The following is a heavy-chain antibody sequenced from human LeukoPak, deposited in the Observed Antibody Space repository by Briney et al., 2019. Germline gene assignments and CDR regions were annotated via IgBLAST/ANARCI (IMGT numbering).Heavy chain of an antibody. CDR2: ISCSGGST. CDR1: GFTFSSYA. D-gene: IGHD2-2*01. Sequence: GGSLRLSCAASGFTFSSYAMSWVRQAPGKGLEGVSAISCSGGSTYYADSVKGRFNISRDNSKDTLYLQMNSLRADDTAVYYCAKNNLGHGSTSGCNYFDYWGQGTLVTVSS. CDR3: AKNNLGHGSTSGCNYFDY. V-gene: IGHV3-23*01. J-gene: IGHJ4*02.